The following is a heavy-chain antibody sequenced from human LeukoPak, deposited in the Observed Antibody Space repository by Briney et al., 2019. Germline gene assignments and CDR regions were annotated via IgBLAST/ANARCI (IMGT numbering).Heavy chain of an antibody. Sequence: ASVKVSCKASGYTFTGYYTHWVRQAPGQGLEWMGWINPNSGGTNYAQKFQGRVTMTRDTSISTAYMELSRLRSDDTAVYYCARVKQDCSSTSCPYYFDYWGQGTLVTVSS. V-gene: IGHV1-2*02. D-gene: IGHD2-2*01. CDR1: GYTFTGYY. J-gene: IGHJ4*02. CDR3: ARVKQDCSSTSCPYYFDY. CDR2: INPNSGGT.